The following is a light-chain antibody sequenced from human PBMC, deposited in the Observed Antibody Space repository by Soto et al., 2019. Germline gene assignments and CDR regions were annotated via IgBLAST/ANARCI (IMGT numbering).Light chain of an antibody. Sequence: IVLTQSPGTLSLSPGERATLSCRASQSVRSSNLAWYQQKPGQAPRLLIYGASARATGIPDRFSGSGSGTDFTLTISRLEPEDFAVYFCQQYGSSPRTFGPGTKVEFK. V-gene: IGKV3-20*01. CDR3: QQYGSSPRT. J-gene: IGKJ1*01. CDR2: GAS. CDR1: QSVRSSN.